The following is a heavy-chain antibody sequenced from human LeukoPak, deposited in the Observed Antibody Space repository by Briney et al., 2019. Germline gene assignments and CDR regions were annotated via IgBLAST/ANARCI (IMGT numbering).Heavy chain of an antibody. J-gene: IGHJ5*02. CDR3: ARDRVPAAISSDWFDP. V-gene: IGHV3-30-3*01. CDR1: GFTFSSYA. D-gene: IGHD2-2*01. CDR2: ISYDGSNK. Sequence: GGSLRLSCAASGFTFSSYAMHWVRQAPGKGLEWVAVISYDGSNKYYADSVKGRFTISRDNSKNTLYLQMNSLRAEDTAVYYCARDRVPAAISSDWFDPWGQGTLVTVSS.